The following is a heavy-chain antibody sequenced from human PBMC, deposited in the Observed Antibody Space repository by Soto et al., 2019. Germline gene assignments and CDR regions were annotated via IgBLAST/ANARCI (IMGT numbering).Heavy chain of an antibody. CDR2: IHYSEST. CDR3: AKVGSLNWFDP. J-gene: IGHJ5*02. CDR1: GDSVSTDYF. D-gene: IGHD6-19*01. Sequence: QVQLQESGPGLVKPSQTLSLTCNVSGDSVSTDYFWAWIRQPPGKGLEWIGYIHYSESTYYNPSLKSRVTMSVDTSKNQFSLKLNSVTAADTAVYYCAKVGSLNWFDPWGQGTLVIVSS. V-gene: IGHV4-30-4*01.